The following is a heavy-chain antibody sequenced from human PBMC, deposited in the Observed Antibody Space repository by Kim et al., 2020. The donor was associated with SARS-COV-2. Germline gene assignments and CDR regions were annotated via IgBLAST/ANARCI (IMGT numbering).Heavy chain of an antibody. CDR2: IKEDGSEA. CDR1: GFIIRTYW. J-gene: IGHJ1*01. Sequence: GGSLRLSCVASGFIIRTYWMHWVRQPPGKGLVWVGRIKEDGSEAYYADSVKGRFTISRDNAKNSLYLQMNSLRAEDTAVYYCVRDPYTYWCLGTLVIVSS. V-gene: IGHV3-7*01. D-gene: IGHD1-1*01. CDR3: VRDPYTY.